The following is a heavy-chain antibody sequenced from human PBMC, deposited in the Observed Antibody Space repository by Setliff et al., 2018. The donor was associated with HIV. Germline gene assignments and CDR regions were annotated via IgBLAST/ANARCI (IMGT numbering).Heavy chain of an antibody. Sequence: GSLRLSCAASGFTFSSYSMNWVRQAPGKWLEWFSSISSSSSYIYYADSVKGRFTISRDNAKNSLYLQMKSLRAEDTAVYYCAKSLAHSFGSGPYWHSTLYADYWGQGTLVTVSS. CDR1: GFTFSSYS. D-gene: IGHD3-10*01. CDR2: ISSSSSYI. J-gene: IGHJ4*02. CDR3: AKSLAHSFGSGPYWHSTLYADY. V-gene: IGHV3-21*01.